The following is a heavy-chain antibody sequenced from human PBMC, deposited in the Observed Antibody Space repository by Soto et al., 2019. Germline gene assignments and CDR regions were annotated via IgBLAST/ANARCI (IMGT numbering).Heavy chain of an antibody. J-gene: IGHJ4*02. CDR3: ASTKYSSSKDFDY. D-gene: IGHD6-13*01. CDR2: ISSSSSYI. Sequence: GGSLRLSFAASGFTFSSYSMNWVRQAPGKGLEWVSSISSSSSYIYYADSMKGRFTISRDNAKNSLYLQMNSLRAEDTAVYYCASTKYSSSKDFDYWGQGTLVTVS. V-gene: IGHV3-21*01. CDR1: GFTFSSYS.